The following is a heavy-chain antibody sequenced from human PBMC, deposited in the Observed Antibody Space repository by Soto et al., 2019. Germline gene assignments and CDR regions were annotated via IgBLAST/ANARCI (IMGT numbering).Heavy chain of an antibody. CDR3: ARGVAGKPNWFDP. V-gene: IGHV4-30-4*01. J-gene: IGHJ5*02. CDR1: GGSIISGDYY. Sequence: SETLSLTCSVSGGSIISGDYYWRWIRQPPGKGLEWIGYIYYSGSTYYNPSLKSRVTISVDTSKNQFSLKLSSVTAADTAVYYCARGVAGKPNWFDPWGQGTLVTVSS. D-gene: IGHD6-19*01. CDR2: IYYSGST.